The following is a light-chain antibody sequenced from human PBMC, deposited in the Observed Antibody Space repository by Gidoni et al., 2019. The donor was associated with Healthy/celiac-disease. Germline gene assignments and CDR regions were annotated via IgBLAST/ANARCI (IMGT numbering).Light chain of an antibody. CDR3: QQFNSYPLT. J-gene: IGKJ3*01. V-gene: IGKV1-13*02. Sequence: AIHLTQSPSSLSASVGDRVTITCRASQGISSALAWYQQKPGKAPNLLIYDASSFESGVPSRFSGSGSGTDFTLTISSLQPEDFATYYCQQFNSYPLTFGPGTKVDIK. CDR1: QGISSA. CDR2: DAS.